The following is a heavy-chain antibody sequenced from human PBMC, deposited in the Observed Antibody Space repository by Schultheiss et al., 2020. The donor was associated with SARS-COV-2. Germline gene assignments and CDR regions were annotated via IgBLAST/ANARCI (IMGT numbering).Heavy chain of an antibody. CDR3: ARDVYV. CDR1: GGSISSYY. V-gene: IGHV4-59*12. CDR2: IYYSGNT. Sequence: SQTLSLTCTVSGGSISSYYWSWIRQPPGKGLEWIGYIYYSGNTNYNPSLKSRVTISVHTSKNQFSLKLSSVTAADTAVYYCARDVYVWGKGTTVTVSS. J-gene: IGHJ6*04.